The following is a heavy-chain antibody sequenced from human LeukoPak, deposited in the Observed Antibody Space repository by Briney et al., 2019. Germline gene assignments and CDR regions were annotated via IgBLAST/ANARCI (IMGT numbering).Heavy chain of an antibody. CDR1: GFTFSKYW. CDR3: ATKQWLAPPPDS. J-gene: IGHJ4*02. CDR2: INTDGTVP. V-gene: IGHV3-74*01. Sequence: GGSLRPSCAASGFTFSKYWMLWVRQAPGKGLESVSRINTDGTVPTYADSVKGRFTVSRDNADNTMFLQMNSVRDEDTAVYYCATKQWLAPPPDSWGQGTPVTVSS. D-gene: IGHD6-19*01.